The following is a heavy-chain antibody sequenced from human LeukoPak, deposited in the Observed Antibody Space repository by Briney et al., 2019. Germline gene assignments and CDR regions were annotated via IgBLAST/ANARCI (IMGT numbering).Heavy chain of an antibody. CDR1: GGSITSYPYN. D-gene: IGHD3-9*01. V-gene: IGHV4-39*01. CDR3: ATQPTGYPNWFDP. CDR2: ISYSGNT. J-gene: IGHJ5*02. Sequence: SEILSLTCAVSGGSITSYPYNWGWIRQPPGKGREWIGTISYSGNTYYNPSLTSRVTISADTSKNQFSLKLKSVTAADTALHYCATQPTGYPNWFDPWGQGTLVTVSS.